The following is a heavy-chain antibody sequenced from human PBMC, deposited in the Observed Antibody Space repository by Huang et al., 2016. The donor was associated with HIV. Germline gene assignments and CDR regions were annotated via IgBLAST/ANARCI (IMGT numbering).Heavy chain of an antibody. CDR2: ISYDGSNK. D-gene: IGHD2-2*02. CDR3: ARGVPAAIRDYFDY. Sequence: QVQLVESGGGVVQPGRSLRLSCAASGFTFSSYARHWVRQAPGKGREWVAVISYDGSNKYDADSVNGRFTISRDNSKNTLYLQMNSLRAEDTAVYYCARGVPAAIRDYFDYWGQGTLVTVSS. CDR1: GFTFSSYA. V-gene: IGHV3-30-3*01. J-gene: IGHJ4*02.